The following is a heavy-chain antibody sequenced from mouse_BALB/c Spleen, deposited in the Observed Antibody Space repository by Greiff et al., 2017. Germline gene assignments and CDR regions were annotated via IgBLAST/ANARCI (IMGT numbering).Heavy chain of an antibody. V-gene: IGHV1S137*01. J-gene: IGHJ3*01. CDR2: ISTYYGDA. CDR3: ARSYYGNYVPFSY. CDR1: GYTFTDYA. Sequence: VKLQESGAELVRPGVSVKISCKGSGYTFTDYAMHWVKQSHAKSLEWIGVISTYYGDASYNQKFKGKATMTVDKSSSTAYMELARLTSEDSAIYYCARSYYGNYVPFSYWGQGTLVTVAA. D-gene: IGHD2-10*01.